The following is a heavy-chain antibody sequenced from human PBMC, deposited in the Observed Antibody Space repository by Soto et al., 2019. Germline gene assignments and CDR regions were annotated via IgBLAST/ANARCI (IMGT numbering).Heavy chain of an antibody. V-gene: IGHV3-23*01. Sequence: PGGSLRLSCAPSGFTFSDYAMSWVRQAPGKGLEWVSTISGGGFDTHYADSVKGRFTISRDNVKDTLYIQMNSLRVEDTAVYYCAKGPSTGSADYWGQGTLVTVSS. CDR2: ISGGGFDT. CDR3: AKGPSTGSADY. D-gene: IGHD3-9*01. J-gene: IGHJ4*02. CDR1: GFTFSDYA.